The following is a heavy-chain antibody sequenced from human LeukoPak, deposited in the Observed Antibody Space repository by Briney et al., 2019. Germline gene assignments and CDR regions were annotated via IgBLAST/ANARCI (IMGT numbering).Heavy chain of an antibody. J-gene: IGHJ4*02. CDR3: ARERGRYSGGYFAVFDY. D-gene: IGHD1-26*01. Sequence: SETLSLTCIVSVGSIISYYWSWRRQPAGKGLEWIGRIYTRGSTNYNPSLMSRVTMSVDPSKNQFSLNMSSVTAAETAVYYCARERGRYSGGYFAVFDYWGQGTLVTVSS. CDR2: IYTRGST. CDR1: VGSIISYY. V-gene: IGHV4-4*07.